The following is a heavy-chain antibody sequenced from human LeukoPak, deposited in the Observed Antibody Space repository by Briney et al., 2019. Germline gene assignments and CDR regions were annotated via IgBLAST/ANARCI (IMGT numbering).Heavy chain of an antibody. Sequence: PGGSLRLSCAASGFTFSSYGMHWVRQAPGKGLEWVAVISYDGSNKYYADSVKGRFTISRDNSKNTLYLQMNSLRAEDTAVYYCARVRAGGRQLNAFDYWGQGTLVTVSS. CDR2: ISYDGSNK. J-gene: IGHJ4*02. CDR1: GFTFSSYG. CDR3: ARVRAGGRQLNAFDY. V-gene: IGHV3-30*03. D-gene: IGHD1-26*01.